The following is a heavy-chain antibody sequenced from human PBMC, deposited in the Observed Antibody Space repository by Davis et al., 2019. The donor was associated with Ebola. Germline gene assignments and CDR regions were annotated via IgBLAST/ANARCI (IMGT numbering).Heavy chain of an antibody. Sequence: GESLKISCAASGFTFSSYWMSWVRQAPGKGLEWVANIKQDGSEKYYVDSVKGRFTISRDNAKNSLYLQMNSLRAEDTAVYYCAKDRESSSGYYDTFDIWGQGTMVTVSS. D-gene: IGHD3-22*01. CDR2: IKQDGSEK. V-gene: IGHV3-7*03. CDR3: AKDRESSSGYYDTFDI. CDR1: GFTFSSYW. J-gene: IGHJ3*02.